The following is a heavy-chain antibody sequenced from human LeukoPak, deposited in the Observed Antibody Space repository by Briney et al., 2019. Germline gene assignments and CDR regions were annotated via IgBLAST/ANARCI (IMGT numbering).Heavy chain of an antibody. Sequence: GGSLRLSCTASGFTFGDFAMTWVRQAPGKGLEWVSFIRSNTYGGTTEYAASVKGRFTISRDDSKSIAYLQMNSVKTEDTAVYYCAKSTPTLPMDVWGQGTTVTVSS. V-gene: IGHV3-49*04. CDR2: IRSNTYGGTT. CDR1: GFTFGDFA. D-gene: IGHD3-16*01. CDR3: AKSTPTLPMDV. J-gene: IGHJ6*02.